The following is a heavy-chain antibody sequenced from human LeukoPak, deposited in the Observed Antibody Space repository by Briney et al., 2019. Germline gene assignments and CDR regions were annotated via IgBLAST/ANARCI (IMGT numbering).Heavy chain of an antibody. D-gene: IGHD4-11*01. J-gene: IGHJ4*02. V-gene: IGHV4-59*01. CDR3: ARQSGSTVNGAVAFDY. Sequence: PSETLSLTCTVSGGSISSYYWSWIRQPPGKGLEWIGYIYYSGSTNYNPSLKSRVTISVDTSKNQFSLKLSSVTAADTAVYYCARQSGSTVNGAVAFDYWGQGTLVTVSS. CDR2: IYYSGST. CDR1: GGSISSYY.